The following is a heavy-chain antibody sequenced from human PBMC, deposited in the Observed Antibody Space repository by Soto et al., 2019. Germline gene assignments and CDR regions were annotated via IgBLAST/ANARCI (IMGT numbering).Heavy chain of an antibody. CDR2: INPNSGGT. CDR3: ARDRTPYYDFWSGYGPCDY. J-gene: IGHJ4*02. CDR1: GYTFTGYY. Sequence: GASVKVACKASGYTFTGYYMHWVRQAPGQGLEWMGWINPNSGGTNYAQKFQGWVTMTRDTSISTACMELSRLRSDDTAVYYCARDRTPYYDFWSGYGPCDYWGQGTLVTVSS. D-gene: IGHD3-3*01. V-gene: IGHV1-2*04.